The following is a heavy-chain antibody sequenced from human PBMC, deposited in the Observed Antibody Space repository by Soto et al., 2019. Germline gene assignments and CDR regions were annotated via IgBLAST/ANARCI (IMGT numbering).Heavy chain of an antibody. CDR2: IYYSGST. J-gene: IGHJ5*02. D-gene: IGHD3-10*01. Sequence: SETLSLTCTVSGGSVSSGSYYWSWIRQPPGKGLEWIGYIYYSGSTNYNPSLKSRVTISVDTSKNQFSLKLSSVTAADTAVYYCARVLAGSGSYPFDPWGQGTLVTVSS. V-gene: IGHV4-61*01. CDR1: GGSVSSGSYY. CDR3: ARVLAGSGSYPFDP.